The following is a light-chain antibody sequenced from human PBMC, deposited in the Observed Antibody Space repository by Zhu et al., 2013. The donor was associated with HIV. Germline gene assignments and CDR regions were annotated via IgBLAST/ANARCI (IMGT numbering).Light chain of an antibody. CDR3: QQYYSTPRT. CDR2: GAS. Sequence: EIVMTQSPATLSVSPGERATLSCRASQRVRSNLAWYQQRPGQAPRLLIYGASTRATGIPARFSGSGSGTEFTLTISSLQAEDVAVYYCQQYYSTPRTFGQGTKVEIK. CDR1: QRVRSN. V-gene: IGKV3-15*01. J-gene: IGKJ1*01.